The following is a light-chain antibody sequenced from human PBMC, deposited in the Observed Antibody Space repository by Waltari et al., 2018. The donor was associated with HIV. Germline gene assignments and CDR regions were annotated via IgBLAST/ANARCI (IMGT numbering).Light chain of an antibody. CDR1: ISDVVIYNL. J-gene: IGLJ1*01. Sequence: QSALTQPASVSGSPGQSITISCTGTISDVVIYNLVYWYQKHPGKAPKVMIYEGSKRPSGVSNRFSGSKSGNTASLTISGLQAEDEADYYCCSYTGSSTRRPYVFGTGTKVTVL. V-gene: IGLV2-23*01. CDR3: CSYTGSSTRRPYV. CDR2: EGS.